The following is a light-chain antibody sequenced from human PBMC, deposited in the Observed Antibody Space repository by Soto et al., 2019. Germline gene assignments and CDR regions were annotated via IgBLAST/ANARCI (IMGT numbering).Light chain of an antibody. CDR1: SSDVGGYNY. J-gene: IGLJ2*01. V-gene: IGLV2-14*01. Sequence: QSALTQPASVSGSPGQSITISCTGTSSDVGGYNYVSWYQQHPGKAPKLMIYDVSNRPSGVSNRFSGSKSGNTASLTISGLKAGDGAVYYCHSYKRSRTLVFGGGPQLTVL. CDR3: HSYKRSRTLV. CDR2: DVS.